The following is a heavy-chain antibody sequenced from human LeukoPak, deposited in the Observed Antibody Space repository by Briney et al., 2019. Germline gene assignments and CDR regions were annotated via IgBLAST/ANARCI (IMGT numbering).Heavy chain of an antibody. J-gene: IGHJ4*02. Sequence: PGGSLRLSCAASGSSFSNSWMHWVRQAPGKGLVWVSRINSDGTTTYYADSVKGRFTISRDNAKNTLFLQMNSLRPEDTALYYCASDLANFWTGYPHYWGQGTLVTVSS. CDR3: ASDLANFWTGYPHY. CDR2: INSDGTTT. CDR1: GSSFSNSW. D-gene: IGHD3/OR15-3a*01. V-gene: IGHV3-74*01.